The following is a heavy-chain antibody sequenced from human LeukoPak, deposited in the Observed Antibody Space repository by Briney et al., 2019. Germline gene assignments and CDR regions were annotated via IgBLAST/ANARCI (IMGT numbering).Heavy chain of an antibody. V-gene: IGHV4-4*07. CDR3: ARTMIRGVENWFDP. CDR2: MYIIGRS. Sequence: SETLSLTCTVSGDSISSYYWSWIRQPAGKGLEWIGRMYIIGRSNYNPSLRSRLTMSVDMSKNQLSLKLRSVTAADTAVYYCARTMIRGVENWFDPWGQGTLVTVSS. D-gene: IGHD3-10*01. J-gene: IGHJ5*02. CDR1: GDSISSYY.